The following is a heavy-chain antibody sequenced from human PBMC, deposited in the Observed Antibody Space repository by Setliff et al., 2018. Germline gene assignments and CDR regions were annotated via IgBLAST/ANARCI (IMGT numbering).Heavy chain of an antibody. J-gene: IGHJ4*02. CDR3: ARLYRPESRYYFFDY. V-gene: IGHV3-48*03. CDR2: ISSSGSSI. D-gene: IGHD3-3*01. CDR1: GFTFSRYW. Sequence: AGGSLRLSCAASGFTFSRYWMSWIRQAPGKGLEWVSYISSSGSSIFYADSVKGRFTISRDNAKNSLYLQMNSLRAEDTAVYYCARLYRPESRYYFFDYWGQGTLVTVSS.